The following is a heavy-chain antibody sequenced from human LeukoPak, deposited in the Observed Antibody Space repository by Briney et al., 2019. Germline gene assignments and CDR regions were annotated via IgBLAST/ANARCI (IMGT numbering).Heavy chain of an antibody. CDR3: ARENSGYDFFYDY. CDR2: IHTSGNT. J-gene: IGHJ4*02. CDR1: GGSISNYY. Sequence: PSETLSLTCTVSGGSISNYYWSWIRQPAGKALEWIGRIHTSGNTKSNPSLKSRVTISVDTSKNQFSLKLSSVTAADTAVYYCARENSGYDFFYDYWGQGTLVTVSS. V-gene: IGHV4-4*07. D-gene: IGHD3-22*01.